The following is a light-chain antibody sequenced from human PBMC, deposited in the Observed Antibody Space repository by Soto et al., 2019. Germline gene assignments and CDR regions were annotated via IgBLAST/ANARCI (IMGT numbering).Light chain of an antibody. J-gene: IGLJ1*01. CDR3: CSYAGSSTWV. CDR1: SSDVGSYNF. CDR2: EGS. Sequence: QSALTQPASVSGSPGQSITISCTGTSSDVGSYNFVSWYQQHPGKAPKVMIYEGSQRPSGVSNRFSGSKSGNTASLTISGLQAEDEADYYCCSYAGSSTWVFGTGTKVTVL. V-gene: IGLV2-23*01.